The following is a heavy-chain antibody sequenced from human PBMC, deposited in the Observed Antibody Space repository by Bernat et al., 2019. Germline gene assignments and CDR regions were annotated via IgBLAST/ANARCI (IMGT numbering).Heavy chain of an antibody. CDR2: IYYSGST. CDR1: GGSISSYY. D-gene: IGHD3-22*01. CDR3: ATRDPDYYDSSGYYPFQH. J-gene: IGHJ1*01. V-gene: IGHV4-59*08. Sequence: QAQLQESGPGLVKPSETLSLTCTVSGGSISSYYWSWIRQPPGKGLEWIGYIYYSGSTNYNPSLKSRVTISVDTSKNQFSLKLSSVTAADTAVYYCATRDPDYYDSSGYYPFQHWGQGTLVTVSS.